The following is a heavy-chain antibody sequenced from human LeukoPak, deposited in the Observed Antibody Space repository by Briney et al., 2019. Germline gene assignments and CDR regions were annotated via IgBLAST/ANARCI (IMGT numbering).Heavy chain of an antibody. D-gene: IGHD3-3*01. CDR2: INHSGST. CDR1: GGSLSGYY. CDR3: GIFGVFLDGTDI. Sequence: SETLSLTCAVHGGSLSGYYWSWIRQPLGKGLEWIGEINHSGSTNYNPSLKSRVTISVDKSKNQFSLTLRSMTAADTYVYYCGIFGVFLDGTDIWGQGTMVTVSS. V-gene: IGHV4-34*01. J-gene: IGHJ3*02.